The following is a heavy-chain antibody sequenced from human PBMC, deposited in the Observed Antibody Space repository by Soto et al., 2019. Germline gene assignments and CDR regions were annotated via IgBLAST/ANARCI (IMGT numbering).Heavy chain of an antibody. CDR2: IIPIFGTA. CDR1: GGTFSSYA. J-gene: IGHJ1*01. D-gene: IGHD2-8*02. V-gene: IGHV1-69*01. CDR3: ARGLVPTVIEGGYFQH. Sequence: QVQLVQSGAEVKKPGSSVKVSCKASGGTFSSYAISWVRQAPGQGLEWMGGIIPIFGTANYAQKFQGRVTITAEESTSTAYMELSSLRSEDTAVYYCARGLVPTVIEGGYFQHWGQGTLVTVSS.